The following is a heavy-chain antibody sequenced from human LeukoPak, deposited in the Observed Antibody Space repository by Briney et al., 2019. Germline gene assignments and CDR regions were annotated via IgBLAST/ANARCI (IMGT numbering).Heavy chain of an antibody. J-gene: IGHJ4*02. CDR3: ARDAKTGTTDY. CDR1: GGSISSYY. V-gene: IGHV4-4*07. Sequence: SETPSLTCTVSGGSISSYYWSWIRQPAGKGLEWTGRIYTSGSTNYNPSLKSRVTMSVDTSKNQFSLKLSSVTAADTAVYYCARDAKTGTTDYWGQGTLVTVSS. D-gene: IGHD1-1*01. CDR2: IYTSGST.